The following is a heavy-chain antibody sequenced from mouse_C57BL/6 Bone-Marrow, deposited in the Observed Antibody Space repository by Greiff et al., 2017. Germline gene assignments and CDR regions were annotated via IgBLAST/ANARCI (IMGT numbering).Heavy chain of an antibody. CDR1: GFTFSSYA. V-gene: IGHV5-4*03. Sequence: VKVVESGGGLVKPGGSLKLSCAASGFTFSSYAMSWVRQTPEKRLAWVATISDGGSYTYYPDNVKGRFTISRDNAKNNLYLQMSHLKSEDTAMYYCARGPLDDWGQGTSVTVSS. CDR3: ARGPLDD. J-gene: IGHJ4*01. CDR2: ISDGGSYT.